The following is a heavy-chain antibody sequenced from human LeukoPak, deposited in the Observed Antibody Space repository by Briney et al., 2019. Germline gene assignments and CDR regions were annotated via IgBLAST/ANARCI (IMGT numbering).Heavy chain of an antibody. CDR2: IYYSGST. D-gene: IGHD6-6*01. J-gene: IGHJ6*03. Sequence: SETLSLTCTVSGGSISSYYWSWIRQPPGKGLEWIGYIYYSGSTNYNPSLKSRVTISVDTSKNQFSPKLSSVTAADTAVYYCARGGIAARPYYYYYMDVWGKGTTVTVSS. CDR1: GGSISSYY. V-gene: IGHV4-59*01. CDR3: ARGGIAARPYYYYYMDV.